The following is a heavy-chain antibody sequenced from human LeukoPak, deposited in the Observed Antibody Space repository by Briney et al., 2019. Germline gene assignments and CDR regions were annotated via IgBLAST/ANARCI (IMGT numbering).Heavy chain of an antibody. D-gene: IGHD3-10*01. CDR1: GFTFSSYG. Sequence: GGSLRLSCAASGFTFSSYGMHWVRQAPGKGLEWVAVISYDGSNKYYADSVKGRFTISRDNSKNMLYLQMNNLRAEDTAVYFCAGDDGSGSSYPEPPVDYWGQGTLVTVSS. V-gene: IGHV3-30*03. J-gene: IGHJ4*02. CDR2: ISYDGSNK. CDR3: AGDDGSGSSYPEPPVDY.